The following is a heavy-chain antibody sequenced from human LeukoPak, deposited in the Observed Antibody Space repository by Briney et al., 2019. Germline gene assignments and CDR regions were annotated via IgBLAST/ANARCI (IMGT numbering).Heavy chain of an antibody. J-gene: IGHJ4*02. CDR3: ARDSGFSGTQRGEY. CDR2: ISYDGSNK. D-gene: IGHD3/OR15-3a*01. CDR1: GFTFSNYA. V-gene: IGHV3-30*04. Sequence: GGSLRLSCAASGFTFSNYAMHWVRQAPGKGLEWVAVISYDGSNKYYADSVKGRFTISRDNSKNTLYLQMNSLRAEDTAVYYCARDSGFSGTQRGEYWGQGTLVTVSS.